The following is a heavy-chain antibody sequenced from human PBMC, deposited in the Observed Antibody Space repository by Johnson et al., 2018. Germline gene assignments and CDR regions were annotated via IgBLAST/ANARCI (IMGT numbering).Heavy chain of an antibody. V-gene: IGHV1-69*06. CDR2: IIPIFGTA. D-gene: IGHD2-8*01. Sequence: QVQLVESGADVKKPGSSVKVSCKASGGTFTTYAISWVRQAPGQGLEWMGGIIPIFGTANYAHNFQGRVTLTADRSTTTAYLELNSLTSEDTAVYYCARRRGDIALTVAFDIWGQGTMVTVSS. CDR3: ARRRGDIALTVAFDI. CDR1: GGTFTTYA. J-gene: IGHJ3*02.